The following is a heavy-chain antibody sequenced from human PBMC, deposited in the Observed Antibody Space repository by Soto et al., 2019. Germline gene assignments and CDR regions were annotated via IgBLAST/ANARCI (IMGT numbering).Heavy chain of an antibody. V-gene: IGHV3-33*01. D-gene: IGHD5-18*01. Sequence: QVQLVEYGGGVVQPGRSLRLSCAASGFTFSSYGMHWVRQAPGKGLEWVAVIWYDGGNKYYADSVKGRFTISRDNSKNTVFLQMNSMIAEDTAVYYCARDVDTAMVHHFDYWGQGTLVTVSS. CDR2: IWYDGGNK. J-gene: IGHJ4*02. CDR3: ARDVDTAMVHHFDY. CDR1: GFTFSSYG.